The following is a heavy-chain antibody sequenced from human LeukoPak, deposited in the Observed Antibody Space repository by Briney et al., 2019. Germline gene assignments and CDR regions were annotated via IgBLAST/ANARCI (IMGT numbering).Heavy chain of an antibody. V-gene: IGHV4-31*03. D-gene: IGHD3-22*01. CDR3: ARENENLYYDSSGYSSDAFDI. CDR1: GGSISSGGYY. CDR2: IYYSGST. J-gene: IGHJ3*02. Sequence: SETLSLTCTVSGGSISSGGYYWSWIRQHPGKGLEWIGYIYYSGSTYYNPSLKSRVTISVDTSKNQFSLKLSSVTAADTAVYYCARENENLYYDSSGYSSDAFDIGGQGTMVTVSS.